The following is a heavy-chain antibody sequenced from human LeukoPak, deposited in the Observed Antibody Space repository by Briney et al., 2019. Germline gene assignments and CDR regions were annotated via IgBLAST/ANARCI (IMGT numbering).Heavy chain of an antibody. Sequence: GGSLRLSCAASEFTFSSYSMNWVRQAPGKGLEWVSSISSTSTYIYYAVSVKGRFTISRDNAKNSLYLQMNSLRAEDTAVYYCARAQLAWDAANWGQGTLVTVSS. CDR3: ARAQLAWDAAN. CDR2: ISSTSTYI. V-gene: IGHV3-21*01. J-gene: IGHJ4*02. CDR1: EFTFSSYS. D-gene: IGHD6-13*01.